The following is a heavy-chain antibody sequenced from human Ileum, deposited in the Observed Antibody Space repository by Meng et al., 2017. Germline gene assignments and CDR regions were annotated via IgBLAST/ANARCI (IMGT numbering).Heavy chain of an antibody. D-gene: IGHD3-16*01. CDR2: IYTSGST. V-gene: IGHV3-66*02. CDR3: ATTAGLGPLDY. Sequence: GESLKISCAASGFTVSSKHITWVRQAPGKGLEWVSMIYTSGSTYYAESVKGRFTISSDTSKNTLYLQMNSLRTEDTAVYYCATTAGLGPLDYWGQGTQVTVSS. CDR1: GFTVSSKH. J-gene: IGHJ4*02.